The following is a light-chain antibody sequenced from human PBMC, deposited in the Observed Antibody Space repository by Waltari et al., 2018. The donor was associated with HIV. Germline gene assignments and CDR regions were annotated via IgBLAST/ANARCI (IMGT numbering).Light chain of an antibody. CDR3: QQFHLLPLT. CDR1: QDIGSH. J-gene: IGKJ4*01. V-gene: IGKV1-33*01. Sequence: DLQMTQSPSSLSLSVGDKITITCQTSQDIGSHLNWYQQKPGKAPQLFIHDASDLQAGVPSRCAGGGSGSNFSFTITSLQPEDLAIYYCQQFHLLPLTFGGGT. CDR2: DAS.